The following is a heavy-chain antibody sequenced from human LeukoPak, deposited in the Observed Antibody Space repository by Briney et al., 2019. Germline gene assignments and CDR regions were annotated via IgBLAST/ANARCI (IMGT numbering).Heavy chain of an antibody. Sequence: ASVKVSYKASGYTFTSHGISWVRQAPRQRLEWMGWISAHNGNTNYAQKLQGRDTMTTDTSTSTAYMELRSLRSDDTAVYYCARDSIAARPDPYYYYYMDVWGKGTTVTVSS. CDR3: ARDSIAARPDPYYYYYMDV. J-gene: IGHJ6*03. CDR2: ISAHNGNT. V-gene: IGHV1-18*01. CDR1: GYTFTSHG. D-gene: IGHD6-6*01.